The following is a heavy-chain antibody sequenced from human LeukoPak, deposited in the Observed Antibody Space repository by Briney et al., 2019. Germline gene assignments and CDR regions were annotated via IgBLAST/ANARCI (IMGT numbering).Heavy chain of an antibody. V-gene: IGHV1-18*01. J-gene: IGHJ6*02. Sequence: ASVKVSCKASGYTFTSYGICWVRQAPGQGLGWVGWISAYNGNTNYAQKLQGRVTMTTDTSTSTAYMELRSLRSDDTAVYYCARYDFWSGYYRTPYYYCMDVWGQGTTLTVSS. CDR1: GYTFTSYG. D-gene: IGHD3-3*01. CDR3: ARYDFWSGYYRTPYYYCMDV. CDR2: ISAYNGNT.